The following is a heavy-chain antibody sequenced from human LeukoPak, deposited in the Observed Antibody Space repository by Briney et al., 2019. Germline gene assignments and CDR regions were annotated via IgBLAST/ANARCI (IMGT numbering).Heavy chain of an antibody. D-gene: IGHD3-3*01. CDR3: ASTIFVVAPYFDY. Sequence: PGGSLRLSCAASGFTSSSYSMNWVRQAPGKGLEWVSYISSSSSTIYYADSVKGRFTISRDNAKNSLYLQMNSLRAEDTAVYYCASTIFVVAPYFDYWGQGTLVTVSS. V-gene: IGHV3-48*01. CDR2: ISSSSSTI. J-gene: IGHJ4*02. CDR1: GFTSSSYS.